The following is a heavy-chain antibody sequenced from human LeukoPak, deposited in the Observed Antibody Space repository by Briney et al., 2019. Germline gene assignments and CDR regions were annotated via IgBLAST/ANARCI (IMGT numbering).Heavy chain of an antibody. CDR2: IKEDGSEK. D-gene: IGHD4-17*01. J-gene: IGHJ4*02. Sequence: GGSLRLSCAASGFRFSNYWMTWVRQAPGKGLEWVANIKEDGSEKDYVGSVKGRFTISRDNAKNSLYLQMNSLRAEDTAVYYCARGRYGDYVAWVDYWGQGTLVTVSS. CDR1: GFRFSNYW. CDR3: ARGRYGDYVAWVDY. V-gene: IGHV3-7*01.